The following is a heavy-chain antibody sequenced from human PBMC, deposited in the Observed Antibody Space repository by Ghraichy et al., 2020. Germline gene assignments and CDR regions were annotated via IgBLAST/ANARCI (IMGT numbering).Heavy chain of an antibody. CDR2: ISYDGIYT. V-gene: IGHV3-30*04. D-gene: IGHD2-21*02. CDR1: GFTFSSYA. J-gene: IGHJ2*01. Sequence: GESLKISCAASGFTFSSYAMHWVRQAPGKGLEWVAVISYDGIYTYFADSVKGRFTISRDNSKNTLYLQMNSLRPDDTAVYYCTRDAYCGGDCYFHWYFDLWGRGTLVTVSS. CDR3: TRDAYCGGDCYFHWYFDL.